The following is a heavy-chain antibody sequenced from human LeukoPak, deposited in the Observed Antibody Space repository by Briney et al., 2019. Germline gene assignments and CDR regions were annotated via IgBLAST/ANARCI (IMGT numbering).Heavy chain of an antibody. D-gene: IGHD6-19*01. Sequence: PGGSLRLSCVASGFTLSELWMNWVRQAPGKGLEWVANIKQDGSEKNYVDSVKGRFTISRDNAKNSVYLQMNRLRVEDTAVYYCVGGYGWLPDYWGQGTLVTVSS. CDR2: IKQDGSEK. J-gene: IGHJ4*02. CDR1: GFTLSELW. CDR3: VGGYGWLPDY. V-gene: IGHV3-7*04.